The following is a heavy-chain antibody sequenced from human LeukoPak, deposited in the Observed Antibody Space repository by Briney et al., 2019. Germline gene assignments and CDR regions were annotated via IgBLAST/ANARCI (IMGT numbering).Heavy chain of an antibody. J-gene: IGHJ6*04. CDR1: GFTFSSYS. CDR2: MSNSGSYI. V-gene: IGHV3-21*01. CDR3: ARDRDNGMDV. D-gene: IGHD2-15*01. Sequence: GGSLRLSCAASGFTFSSYSMNWFRQAPGKGLEWVSSMSNSGSYIYYAESVQGRFTISRDNAKNSLFLQMNSLRDEDKAVYYCARDRDNGMDVWGKGTTVTVSS.